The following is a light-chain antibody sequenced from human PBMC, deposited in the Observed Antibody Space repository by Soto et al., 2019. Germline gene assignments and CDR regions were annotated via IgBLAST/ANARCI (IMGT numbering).Light chain of an antibody. Sequence: EVVVTQSPTTLSVSPGEGVTFSCRASQSVSSNLAWYQQKPGQPPRLLIYGASTRATGDPARFSGSGSGTEFTFTISSLQSEDLAVYYCQQYHYWPYIFGQGTKLGIK. CDR2: GAS. CDR1: QSVSSN. J-gene: IGKJ2*01. V-gene: IGKV3-15*01. CDR3: QQYHYWPYI.